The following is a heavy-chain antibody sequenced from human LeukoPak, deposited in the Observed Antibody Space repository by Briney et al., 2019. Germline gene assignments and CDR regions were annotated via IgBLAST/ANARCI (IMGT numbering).Heavy chain of an antibody. J-gene: IGHJ6*02. D-gene: IGHD4-17*01. CDR3: AKRTTVTASGYYYGMDV. CDR2: ISYDGSNK. CDR1: GFTFSSYA. V-gene: IGHV3-30-3*02. Sequence: GRSLRLSRAASGFTFSSYAMHWVRQAPGKGLEWVAVISYDGSNKYYADSVKGRFTISRDNSKNTLYLQMNSLRAEDTAVYYCAKRTTVTASGYYYGMDVWGQGTTVTVSS.